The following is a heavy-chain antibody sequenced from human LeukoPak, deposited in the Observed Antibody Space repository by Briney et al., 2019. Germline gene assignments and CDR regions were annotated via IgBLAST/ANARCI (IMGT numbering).Heavy chain of an antibody. J-gene: IGHJ4*02. CDR1: GYSISSGYY. CDR3: ARSGGYDILTGYYRDY. CDR2: IYYSGST. D-gene: IGHD3-9*01. Sequence: SETLSLTCTVSGYSISSGYYWGWIRQPPGKGLEWIGSIYYSGSTYYNPSLKSRVTISVDTSKNQFSLKLSSVTAADTAVYYCARSGGYDILTGYYRDYWGQGTLVTVSS. V-gene: IGHV4-38-2*02.